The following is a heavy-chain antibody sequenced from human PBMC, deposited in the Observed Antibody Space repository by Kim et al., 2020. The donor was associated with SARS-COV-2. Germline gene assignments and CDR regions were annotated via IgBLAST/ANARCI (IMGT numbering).Heavy chain of an antibody. CDR1: GFTFGDYA. J-gene: IGHJ6*01. CDR3: SKYKVGVGAFYYYYGM. V-gene: IGHV3-9*01. CDR2: IRWNSGSI. Sequence: GGSLRLSCAASGFTFGDYAMHWVRQAPGKGLEWVSGIRWNSGSIGKADSVKGRFTFSRDNPKNSLYLQRNSLRAEDTALYNCSKYKVGVGAFYYYYGM. D-gene: IGHD1-26*01.